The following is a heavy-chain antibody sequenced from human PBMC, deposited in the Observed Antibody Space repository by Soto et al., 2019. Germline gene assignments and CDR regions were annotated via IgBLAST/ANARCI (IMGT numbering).Heavy chain of an antibody. J-gene: IGHJ4*02. Sequence: GTSVKVSCKECGYTFTSNYMHWVRQAPGQGLEWMGMISGNDGNTNYAQKLQGRVTMTIDTSTKTAYMELRSLSSDDTAVYYCARAGAYSFVYATYWGQGTLVTVSS. CDR1: GYTFTSNY. D-gene: IGHD5-18*01. CDR2: ISGNDGNT. V-gene: IGHV1-18*04. CDR3: ARAGAYSFVYATY.